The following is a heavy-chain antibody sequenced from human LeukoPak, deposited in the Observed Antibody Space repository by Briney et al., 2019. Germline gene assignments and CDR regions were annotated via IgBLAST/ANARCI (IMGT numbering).Heavy chain of an antibody. CDR1: GFTVSSAF. CDR2: IYGGGTT. CDR3: ARDEETVAGLNGFDL. Sequence: PGGSLRLSCAASGFTVSSAFMSWVRQAPGKGLEWVSIIYGGGTTYYADSVRGRFTISRDNAENSLFQHMKSLRADDTGVYFCARDEETVAGLNGFDLWGQGTLVTVSS. J-gene: IGHJ4*02. V-gene: IGHV3-53*01. D-gene: IGHD6-19*01.